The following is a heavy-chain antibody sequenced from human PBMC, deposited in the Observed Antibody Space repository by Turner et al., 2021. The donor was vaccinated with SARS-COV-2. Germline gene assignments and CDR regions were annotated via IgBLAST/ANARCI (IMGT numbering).Heavy chain of an antibody. D-gene: IGHD1-1*01. CDR3: ATNSPTNAFDI. CDR1: GFTFSGYA. V-gene: IGHV3-30*03. Sequence: QVQLVESGGGVVHPGRSLRLSCAASGFTFSGYAMHWVRQAPGKGLEWVAVISFDGTNKFYADSVKGRFTISRDNSKNTLYLQMNSLRTEDTAVYYCATNSPTNAFDIWGQGTMVTVSS. J-gene: IGHJ3*02. CDR2: ISFDGTNK.